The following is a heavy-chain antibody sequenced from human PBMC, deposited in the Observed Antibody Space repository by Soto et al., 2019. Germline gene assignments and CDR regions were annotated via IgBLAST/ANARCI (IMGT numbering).Heavy chain of an antibody. CDR3: AREPRYSSGWFYFDN. J-gene: IGHJ4*02. CDR2: INPNSGGT. Sequence: GASVKVSCKASGYTFTGYYMHWVRQAPGQGLEWMGWINPNSGGTNYAQKFQGRVTMTRDTSISTAYMELSRLRSDDTAVYYCAREPRYSSGWFYFDNWGQGTLVTVSS. V-gene: IGHV1-2*02. CDR1: GYTFTGYY. D-gene: IGHD6-19*01.